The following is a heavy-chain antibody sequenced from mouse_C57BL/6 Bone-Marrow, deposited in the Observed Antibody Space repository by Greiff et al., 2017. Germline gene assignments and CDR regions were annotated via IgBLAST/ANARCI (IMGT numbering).Heavy chain of an antibody. J-gene: IGHJ1*03. CDR2: IRNKANNHAT. V-gene: IGHV6-6*01. D-gene: IGHD1-1*01. CDR1: GFTFSDAW. CDR3: TRVTTVVATNWYFDV. Sequence: EVHLVESGGGLVQPGGSMKLSCAASGFTFSDAWMDWVRQSPETGLEWVAEIRNKANNHATYYAESVKGRFTISRDDSKSSVYLQMNSLRAEDTGMYYCTRVTTVVATNWYFDVWGTGTTVTVSS.